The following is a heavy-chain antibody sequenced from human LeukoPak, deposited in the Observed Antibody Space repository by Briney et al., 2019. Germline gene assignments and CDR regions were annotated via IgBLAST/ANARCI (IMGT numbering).Heavy chain of an antibody. V-gene: IGHV4-59*01. J-gene: IGHJ3*02. CDR1: GGSISSYY. CDR2: IYFSGYT. CDR3: ARDPQDAFDI. Sequence: SETLSLTCTVSGGSISSYYWSWIRQPPGKGLGWIGYIYFSGYTNYNPSLKSRVTISVDTSKNEFSLKLNSVTAADTAIYYCARDPQDAFDIWGQGTLVLVSS.